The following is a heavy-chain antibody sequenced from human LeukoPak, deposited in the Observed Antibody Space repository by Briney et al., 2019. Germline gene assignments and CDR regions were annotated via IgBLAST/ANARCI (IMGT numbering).Heavy chain of an antibody. J-gene: IGHJ5*02. D-gene: IGHD2-2*01. Sequence: ASVKVSCKASGGTFSSYAISWVRQAPGQGLEWMGWISAYNGNTNYAQKLQGRVTMTTDTSTSTAYMELRSLRSDDTAVYYCARGSGYCSSTSCYLSPYNWFDPWGQGTLVTVSS. CDR3: ARGSGYCSSTSCYLSPYNWFDP. CDR2: ISAYNGNT. CDR1: GGTFSSYA. V-gene: IGHV1-18*01.